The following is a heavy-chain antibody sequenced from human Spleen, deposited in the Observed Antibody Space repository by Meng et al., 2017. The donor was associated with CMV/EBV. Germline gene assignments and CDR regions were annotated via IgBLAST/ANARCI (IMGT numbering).Heavy chain of an antibody. J-gene: IGHJ5*02. CDR1: DGSISSGDDY. CDR3: ARVRVRFTLNWFDP. D-gene: IGHD3-3*01. Sequence: SDGSISSGDDYWSWVRQPPGKALEWIGYIYYSGSTYYNPSLKSRVTISVDTSKNQFSLKLSSVTAADTAVYYCARVRVRFTLNWFDPWGQGTLVTVSS. CDR2: IYYSGST. V-gene: IGHV4-30-4*08.